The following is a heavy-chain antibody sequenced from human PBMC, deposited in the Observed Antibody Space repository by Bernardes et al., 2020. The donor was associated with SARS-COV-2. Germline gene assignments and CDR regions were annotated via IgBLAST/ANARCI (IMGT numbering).Heavy chain of an antibody. J-gene: IGHJ4*02. Sequence: GGSLRLSCAASGFTFSSYAVSWVRQAPGKGLEWVSTIGVSGDRTYYADSVKGRFTISTDNSKNTLYLQMNSLRAEDTAVYYCANLPPRGDLAYWGQGTLVTVSS. CDR3: ANLPPRGDLAY. D-gene: IGHD3-3*01. CDR2: IGVSGDRT. V-gene: IGHV3-23*01. CDR1: GFTFSSYA.